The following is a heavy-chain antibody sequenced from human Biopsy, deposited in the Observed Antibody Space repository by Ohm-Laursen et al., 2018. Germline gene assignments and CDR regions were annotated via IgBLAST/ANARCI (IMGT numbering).Heavy chain of an antibody. J-gene: IGHJ4*02. CDR3: GNEVHGRDY. CDR2: INQAGTT. CDR1: GKTFSDYQ. D-gene: IGHD2-15*01. V-gene: IGHV4-34*08. Sequence: SETLSLTCGVFGKTFSDYQWSWIRQPPGKGLEWIGQINQAGTTNYNPSLKSRVSISADASKYEFPLRLTSVTAADTAVYLCGNEVHGRDYWGLGAQVTVS.